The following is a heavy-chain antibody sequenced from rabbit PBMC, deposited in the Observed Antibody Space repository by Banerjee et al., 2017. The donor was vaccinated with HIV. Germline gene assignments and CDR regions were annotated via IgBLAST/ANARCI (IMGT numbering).Heavy chain of an antibody. Sequence: QSLEESGGGLVQPEGSLTLTCTAAGISFGISDYMCWVRQAPGKGLEWIACIDAGSSDFTYHASWAKGRFTISKTSSTTATLQMTSLTAADTATYFCARDLAGVIGWNLNLWGPGTLVTVS. D-gene: IGHD4-1*01. CDR3: ARDLAGVIGWNLNL. CDR1: GISFGISDY. CDR2: IDAGSSDFT. V-gene: IGHV1S40*01. J-gene: IGHJ4*01.